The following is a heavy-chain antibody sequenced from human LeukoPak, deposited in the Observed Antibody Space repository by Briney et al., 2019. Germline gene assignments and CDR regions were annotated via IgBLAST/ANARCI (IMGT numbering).Heavy chain of an antibody. CDR1: GFTFDDYA. CDR2: ISWDGGST. V-gene: IGHV3-43D*03. J-gene: IGHJ4*02. Sequence: GGSLRLSCAASGFTFDDYAMHWVRQAPGKGLEWVSLISWDGGSTYYADSVKGRFTISRDNSKNSLYLQMNSLRAEDTALYYCAKDSSSWYWFDYWGQGTLVTVSS. CDR3: AKDSSSWYWFDY. D-gene: IGHD6-13*01.